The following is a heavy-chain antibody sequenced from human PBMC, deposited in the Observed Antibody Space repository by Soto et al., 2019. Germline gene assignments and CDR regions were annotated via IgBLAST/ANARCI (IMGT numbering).Heavy chain of an antibody. CDR1: GGSISSGGYY. J-gene: IGHJ2*01. CDR2: IYYSGST. CDR3: ARDALFPYYYDSSGYGSPDL. Sequence: QVQLQESGPGLVKPSQTLSLTCTVSGGSISSGGYYWSWIRQHPGKGLEWIGYIYYSGSTYYNPSLKSQFTISVATAKNQFSLELSFVTAADPAVHSWARDALFPYYYDSSGYGSPDLAARGTLVTVS. D-gene: IGHD3-22*01. V-gene: IGHV4-31*01.